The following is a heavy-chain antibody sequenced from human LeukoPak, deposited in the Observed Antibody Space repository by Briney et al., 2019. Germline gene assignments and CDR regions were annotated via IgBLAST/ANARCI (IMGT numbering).Heavy chain of an antibody. CDR3: ARAEGGYYAFDI. V-gene: IGHV4-59*01. CDR1: GGSISSYY. Sequence: SETLSLTCTVSGGSISSYYWSWIRQPPGKGLEWIGYIYYSGSTNYNPSLKSRVTISVDTSKNQFSLKLSSVTAADTAVYYRARAEGGYYAFDIWGQGTMVTVSS. CDR2: IYYSGST. D-gene: IGHD3-22*01. J-gene: IGHJ3*02.